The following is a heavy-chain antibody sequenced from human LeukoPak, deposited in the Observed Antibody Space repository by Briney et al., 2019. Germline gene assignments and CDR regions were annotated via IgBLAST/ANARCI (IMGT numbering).Heavy chain of an antibody. J-gene: IGHJ6*03. D-gene: IGHD3-10*01. CDR2: INSDGINT. Sequence: GGSLRLSCAASGFTFSNYWMHWVRQAPGKWLVWVSRINSDGINTSYADSVKGRFTISRDNAENTLNLQMNSLRAEDTAVYYCARDQGSGINYYYYYMDVWGKGTTVTVSS. CDR3: ARDQGSGINYYYYYMDV. CDR1: GFTFSNYW. V-gene: IGHV3-74*01.